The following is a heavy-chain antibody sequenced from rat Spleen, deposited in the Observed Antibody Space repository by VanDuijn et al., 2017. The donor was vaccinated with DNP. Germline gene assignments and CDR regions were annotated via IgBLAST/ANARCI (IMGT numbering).Heavy chain of an antibody. Sequence: EVQLVESGGDLVQPGRSLKLFCAASGFTFSDYYMAWVRQAPTKGLEWVAYITYDGGGTYYRDSVKGRFTISRDNAKSTLYLQMNSLRSEDMATYYCARPIYNNHGGFAYWGQGTLVTVSS. CDR1: GFTFSDYY. V-gene: IGHV5-22*01. J-gene: IGHJ3*01. D-gene: IGHD1-10*01. CDR2: ITYDGGGT. CDR3: ARPIYNNHGGFAY.